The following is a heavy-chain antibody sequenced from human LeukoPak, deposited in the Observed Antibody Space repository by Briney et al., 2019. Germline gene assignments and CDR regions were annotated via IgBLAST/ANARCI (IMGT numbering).Heavy chain of an antibody. V-gene: IGHV4-34*01. CDR1: GGSFSGYY. Sequence: KTSETLSLTCAVYGGSFSGYYWSWIRQPPGKGLGWIGEINHSGSTNYNPSLKSRVTISVDTSKNQFSLKLSSVTAADTAVYYCARGPLRLDYWGQGTLVTVSS. CDR3: ARGPLRLDY. D-gene: IGHD4-17*01. J-gene: IGHJ4*02. CDR2: INHSGST.